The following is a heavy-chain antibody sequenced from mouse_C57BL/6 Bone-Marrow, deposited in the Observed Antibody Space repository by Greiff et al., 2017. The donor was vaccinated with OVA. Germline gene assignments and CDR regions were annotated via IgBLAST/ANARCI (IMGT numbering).Heavy chain of an antibody. CDR2: INPGSGGT. J-gene: IGHJ4*01. CDR3: ARDTTVAKYYYAMDD. D-gene: IGHD1-1*01. V-gene: IGHV1-54*01. CDR1: GYAFTNYL. Sequence: VKLMESGAELVRPGTSVKVSCKASGYAFTNYLIEWVKQRPGQGLEWIGVINPGSGGTNYNEKFKGKATLTADKSSSTAYMQLSSLTSEDSAVDVCARDTTVAKYYYAMDDWGQGTSVTVSS.